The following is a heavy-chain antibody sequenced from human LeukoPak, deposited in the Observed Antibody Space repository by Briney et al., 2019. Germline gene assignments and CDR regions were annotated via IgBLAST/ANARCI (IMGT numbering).Heavy chain of an antibody. CDR3: AIQMTMIVVVPYFDY. J-gene: IGHJ4*02. CDR2: ISSNGATK. CDR1: GITLQDYY. Sequence: PGGSLRLSCEATGITLQDYYMSWIRQAPGKGLEWVSFISSNGATKYYADSVRGRFTISRDNAKNSVYLYMNSLREDDTAVYYCAIQMTMIVVVPYFDYWGQGIPVTVSP. D-gene: IGHD3-22*01. V-gene: IGHV3-11*04.